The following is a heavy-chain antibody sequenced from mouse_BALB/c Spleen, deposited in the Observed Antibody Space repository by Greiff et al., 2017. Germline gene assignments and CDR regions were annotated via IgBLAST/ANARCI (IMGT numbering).Heavy chain of an antibody. D-gene: IGHD4-1*01. CDR3: ARDSNPFDY. CDR2: INSNGGST. J-gene: IGHJ2*01. V-gene: IGHV5-6-3*01. CDR1: GFTFSSYG. Sequence: EVMLVESGGGLVQPGGSLKLSCAASGFTFSSYGMSWVRQTPDKRLELVATINSNGGSTYYPDSVKGRFTISRDNAKNTLYLQMSSLKSEDTAMYYCARDSNPFDYWGQGTTLTVSS.